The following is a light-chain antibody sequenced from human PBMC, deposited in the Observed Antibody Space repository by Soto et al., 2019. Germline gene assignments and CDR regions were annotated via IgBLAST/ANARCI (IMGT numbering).Light chain of an antibody. V-gene: IGKV1-9*01. J-gene: IGKJ5*01. CDR1: LPISNY. Sequence: IHMTQAPSSLSASLGDIVTITFRASLPISNYLAWYQPTPGQIPNLLIYAASTLQSGVPSRFSGSGSGTEFTLTISSLQPDDFATSYCQQPNTYPSITFGQGTPL. CDR2: AAS. CDR3: QQPNTYPSIT.